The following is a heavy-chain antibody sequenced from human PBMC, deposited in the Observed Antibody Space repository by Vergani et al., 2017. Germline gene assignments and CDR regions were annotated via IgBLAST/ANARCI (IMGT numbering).Heavy chain of an antibody. J-gene: IGHJ4*03. CDR1: GLLFNNYG. V-gene: IGHV3-30*03. CDR2: ISSDGSNK. Sequence: VQLVESGGGVVQPGRPLRLSCETSGLLFNNYGLRGVRQAPGKGLEWVAVISSDGSNKHYANSVKGRFTISRDNSQNTLYLQMNSLRTEDTGNYYCRGEIDYWGKGTMVTVSS. CDR3: RGEIDY.